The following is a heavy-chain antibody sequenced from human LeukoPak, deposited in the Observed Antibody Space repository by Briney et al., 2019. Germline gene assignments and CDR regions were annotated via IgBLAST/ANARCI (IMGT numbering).Heavy chain of an antibody. J-gene: IGHJ4*02. D-gene: IGHD4-11*01. CDR3: AREYSAFDY. V-gene: IGHV4-61*08. Sequence: SETLSLTCTVSGDPISSHSDYKWTWIRQSPQNGLEWIGYIYYTGSTNYNPSLRSRLTISVDTSMNQFSLRLTAVTAADTAVYYCAREYSAFDYWGQGALVTVSS. CDR2: IYYTGST. CDR1: GDPISSHSDY.